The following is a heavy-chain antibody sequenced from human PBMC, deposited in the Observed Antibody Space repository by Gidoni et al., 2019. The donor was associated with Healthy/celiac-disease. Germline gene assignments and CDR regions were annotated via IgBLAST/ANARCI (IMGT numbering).Heavy chain of an antibody. CDR3: MSLLWDCSSTSCYRVYYGMDV. D-gene: IGHD2-2*02. V-gene: IGHV3-49*05. CDR2: IRSKAYGGTT. J-gene: IGHJ6*02. CDR1: GFTFGDYA. Sequence: EVQLVESGGGLVKPGRSLRLSCTASGFTFGDYAMSWFRQAPGKGLEWVGFIRSKAYGGTTEYAASVKGRFTISRDDSKSIAYLQMNSLKTEDTAVYYCMSLLWDCSSTSCYRVYYGMDVWGQGTTVTVSS.